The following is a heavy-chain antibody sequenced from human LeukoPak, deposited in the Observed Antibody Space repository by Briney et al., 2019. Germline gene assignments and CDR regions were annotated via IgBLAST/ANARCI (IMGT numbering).Heavy chain of an antibody. Sequence: GESLKISCKGSGYSFTNYWISWVRQMPGKGLEWMGRIDPSDSYTNYSPSFQGHVTISADKSISTAYLQWSSLKASDTAMYYCARHYRYYYDSSDYCYGASGAFDIWGQGTMVTVSS. CDR2: IDPSDSYT. CDR3: ARHYRYYYDSSDYCYGASGAFDI. CDR1: GYSFTNYW. J-gene: IGHJ3*02. V-gene: IGHV5-10-1*01. D-gene: IGHD3-22*01.